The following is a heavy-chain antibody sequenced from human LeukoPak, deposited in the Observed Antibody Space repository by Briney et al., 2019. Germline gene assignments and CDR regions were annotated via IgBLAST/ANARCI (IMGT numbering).Heavy chain of an antibody. J-gene: IGHJ6*02. CDR1: GFTFSSYA. Sequence: PGGSLRLSCAASGFTFSSYAMTWVRQAPGKGLERVSGIGRNSARTGYADSVRGRFTISRDNAKNSLYLQMNSLRAGDTALYYCGKDISAGGMDVWGQGTTVTVSS. D-gene: IGHD3-10*01. CDR2: IGRNSART. CDR3: GKDISAGGMDV. V-gene: IGHV3-9*01.